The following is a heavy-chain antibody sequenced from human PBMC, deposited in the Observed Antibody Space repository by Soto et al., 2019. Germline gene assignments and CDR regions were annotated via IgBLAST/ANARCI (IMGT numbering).Heavy chain of an antibody. Sequence: SETLWLTGAVYRGTFSGYYWSWMRQPPGKGLEWIGEINHSGSTNYNPSLKSRVTISVDTSKNQFSLKLSSVTAADTAVYYCAGEDGYSYEYWGQGTLVTVSS. CDR3: AGEDGYSYEY. D-gene: IGHD5-18*01. V-gene: IGHV4-34*08. J-gene: IGHJ4*02. CDR1: RGTFSGYY. CDR2: INHSGST.